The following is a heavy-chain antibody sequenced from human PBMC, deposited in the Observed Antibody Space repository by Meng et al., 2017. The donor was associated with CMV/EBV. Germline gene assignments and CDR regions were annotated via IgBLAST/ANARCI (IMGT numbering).Heavy chain of an antibody. V-gene: IGHV1-2*02. CDR2: INPNSGGT. J-gene: IGHJ5*02. CDR1: GYTFTGYY. CDR3: ARGPLGEYSNYDAP. Sequence: QVPLVQSGDEVTKPGASVKVYCKASGYTFTGYYMHWVRQAPGQGLEWMGWINPNSGGTIYAQKFQGRVTMTRDTSISTAYMELSRLRSDDTAVYYCARGPLGEYSNYDAPWGQGTLVTVSS. D-gene: IGHD4-11*01.